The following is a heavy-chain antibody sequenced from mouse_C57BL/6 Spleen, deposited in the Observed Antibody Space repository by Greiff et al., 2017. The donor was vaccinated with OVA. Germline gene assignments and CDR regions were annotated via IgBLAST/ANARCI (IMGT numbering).Heavy chain of an antibody. CDR1: GYTFTSYD. Sequence: QVQLQQSGPELVKPGASVKLSCKASGYTFTSYDINWVKQRPGQGLEWIGWIYPRDGSTTYNEKFKGKATLPVDTSSSTAYMELHSLTSEDSAVYFCARGDVHFDYWGQGTTRTVSS. CDR3: ARGDVHFDY. J-gene: IGHJ2*01. V-gene: IGHV1-85*01. CDR2: IYPRDGST.